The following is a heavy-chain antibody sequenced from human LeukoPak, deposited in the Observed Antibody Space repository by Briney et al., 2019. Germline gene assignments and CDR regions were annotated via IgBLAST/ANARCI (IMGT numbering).Heavy chain of an antibody. D-gene: IGHD6-19*01. CDR1: GITFSSYA. CDR2: ITGSGSST. CDR3: AKGKTVAGTGGHNFDY. J-gene: IGHJ4*02. Sequence: PGGSRRLSCAASGITFSSYAMSWVRQAPGKGLEWVSAITGSGSSTYYADSVKGRFTISRDNSKDTLYLQMNSLGAEDTALYYCAKGKTVAGTGGHNFDYWGQGTLVTVSS. V-gene: IGHV3-23*01.